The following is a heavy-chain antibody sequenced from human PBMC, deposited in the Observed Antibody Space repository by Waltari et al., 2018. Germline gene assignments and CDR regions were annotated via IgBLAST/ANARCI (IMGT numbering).Heavy chain of an antibody. CDR1: GGSISSSS. CDR2: ISYGGSNK. V-gene: IGHV3-30*18. J-gene: IGHJ6*02. D-gene: IGHD5-18*01. CDR3: AKDQFRWIQLWLTVYGMDV. Sequence: QLQLQESGPGLVKPSETLSLTCPVSGGSISSSSYYWGWIRQPPGKGREGGAVISYGGSNKYYADSVKGRCTISRDNAKNTLYLQMNNLRAEDTAVYYCAKDQFRWIQLWLTVYGMDVWGQGTTVTVSS.